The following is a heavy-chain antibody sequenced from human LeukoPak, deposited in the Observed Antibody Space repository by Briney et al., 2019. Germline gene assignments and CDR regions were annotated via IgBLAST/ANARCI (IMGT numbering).Heavy chain of an antibody. J-gene: IGHJ6*02. Sequence: SDTLSLTCTVSGGSISSYYWSWIRQPAGKGLEGIGRIYTSGSTNYNPSLKSRVTMSVDTSKNHFSLKLSSVTAAETAVYYGARSAGSGIDVWGQGTTVTVSS. CDR2: IYTSGST. CDR3: ARSAGSGIDV. CDR1: GGSISSYY. V-gene: IGHV4-4*07.